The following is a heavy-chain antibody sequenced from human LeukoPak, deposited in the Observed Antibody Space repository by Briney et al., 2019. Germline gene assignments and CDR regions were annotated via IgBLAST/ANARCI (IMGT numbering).Heavy chain of an antibody. D-gene: IGHD6-19*01. J-gene: IGHJ4*02. CDR2: IDWDDDK. V-gene: IGHV2-70*11. CDR3: ARTTRSAVDVFFDQ. CDR1: GFSQSTSGMC. Sequence: DSCPALVKPTQTLILSCTFSGFSQSTSGMCESWIRQSSGKAQEWLARIDWDDDKYYSPSLKTKLTIFKDAFKNQVVLTMTNMDPADTATYFCARTTRSAVDVFFDQWGQGTLVTVSS.